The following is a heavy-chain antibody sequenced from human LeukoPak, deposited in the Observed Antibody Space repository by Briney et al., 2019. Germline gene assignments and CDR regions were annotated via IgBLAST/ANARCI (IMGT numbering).Heavy chain of an antibody. Sequence: GASVKVSCKASGYTFTSYGISWVRQAPGQGLEWMGWISAYNGNTNYAQKLQGRVTMTTDTSTSTAYMELRSLRSDDTAVYYCARGQFLEWLLYPEYYFDYWGQGTLVTVSS. V-gene: IGHV1-18*01. CDR3: ARGQFLEWLLYPEYYFDY. D-gene: IGHD3-3*01. CDR2: ISAYNGNT. J-gene: IGHJ4*02. CDR1: GYTFTSYG.